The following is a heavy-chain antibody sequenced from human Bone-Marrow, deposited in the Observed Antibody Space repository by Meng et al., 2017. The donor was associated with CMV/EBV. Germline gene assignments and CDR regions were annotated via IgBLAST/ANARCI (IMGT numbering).Heavy chain of an antibody. V-gene: IGHV3-48*04. J-gene: IGHJ6*02. CDR2: ISSSSSTI. Sequence: GESLKISCAASGFTFDDYGMSWVRQATGKGLEWVSYISSSSSTIYYADSVKGRFTISRDNAKNSLYLQMNSLRAEDTAVYYCARDKGTALYFHYGMDVWGQGTTVTVSS. CDR1: GFTFDDYG. D-gene: IGHD2-8*01. CDR3: ARDKGTALYFHYGMDV.